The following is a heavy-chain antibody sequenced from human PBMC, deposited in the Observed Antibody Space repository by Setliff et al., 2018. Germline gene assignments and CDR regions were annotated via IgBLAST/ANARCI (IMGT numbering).Heavy chain of an antibody. CDR3: ATSSYYDNAGDRFFDN. J-gene: IGHJ4*02. D-gene: IGHD2-21*01. Sequence: GGSLRLSCVGFGFNFKTSSLNWVRQAPGKGLEWLSYVSPRSTFIHVADSVRGRFTVSRDDARGSVLLQKNSLRDEDTGIYYCATSSYYDNAGDRFFDNWGQGTQVTVSS. CDR1: GFNFKTSS. V-gene: IGHV3-48*02. CDR2: VSPRSTFI.